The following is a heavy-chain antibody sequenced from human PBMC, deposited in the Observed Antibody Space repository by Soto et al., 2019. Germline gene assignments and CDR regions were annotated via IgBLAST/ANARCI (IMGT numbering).Heavy chain of an antibody. Sequence: GASVKVSCKASGYTFTSYGISWVRQAPGQGLEWMGWISAYNGNTNYAQKLQGRVTMTTDTSTSTAYMELRSLRSDDTAVYYCARDSGPYGAEYYFDYWGQGTLVTVSS. J-gene: IGHJ4*02. CDR1: GYTFTSYG. D-gene: IGHD3-10*01. CDR2: ISAYNGNT. CDR3: ARDSGPYGAEYYFDY. V-gene: IGHV1-18*04.